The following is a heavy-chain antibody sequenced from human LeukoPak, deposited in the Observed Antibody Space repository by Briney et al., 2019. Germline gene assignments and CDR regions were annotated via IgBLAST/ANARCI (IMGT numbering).Heavy chain of an antibody. Sequence: SETLSLTCTVSGGSMSSYYWSWIRQPPGKELEWIGYIYYSGNTNYNPSLKSRVTISIDTSKNQFSLNLNSVTAADTAVYYCARRYCSGGSCPNRFDPWGQGTLVTVSS. D-gene: IGHD2-15*01. V-gene: IGHV4-59*01. CDR2: IYYSGNT. CDR3: ARRYCSGGSCPNRFDP. CDR1: GGSMSSYY. J-gene: IGHJ5*02.